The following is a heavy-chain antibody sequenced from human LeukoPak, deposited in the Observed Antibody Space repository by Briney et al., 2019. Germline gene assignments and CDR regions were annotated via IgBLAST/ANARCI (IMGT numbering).Heavy chain of an antibody. CDR2: ITTGGSSI. CDR3: ARVIGSQAFDY. Sequence: GGSLRLSCAASGFTFSAYAMTWVRQAAGKGLECVSHITTGGSSIFYADSVKGRFTISRDNAKNSLYLQMNSLRAEDTAVYYCARVIGSQAFDYWGQGTLVTVSS. CDR1: GFTFSAYA. V-gene: IGHV3-11*04. D-gene: IGHD3-10*01. J-gene: IGHJ4*02.